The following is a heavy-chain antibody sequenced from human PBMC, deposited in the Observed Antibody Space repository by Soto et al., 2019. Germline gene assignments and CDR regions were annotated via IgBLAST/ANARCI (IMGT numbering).Heavy chain of an antibody. CDR1: GYTFTSFG. Sequence: QVQLVQSGTEVQKPGASVKVSCKTSGYTFTSFGISWVRPAPGQGLEWMGWISGYNGNTNYAQEFQGRVTMTTDTSTSTAYMELRSLRSDDTAVYYCARARAKVVSPVDYWCQGTLVTVS. J-gene: IGHJ4*02. CDR3: ARARAKVVSPVDY. D-gene: IGHD2-15*01. CDR2: ISGYNGNT. V-gene: IGHV1-18*01.